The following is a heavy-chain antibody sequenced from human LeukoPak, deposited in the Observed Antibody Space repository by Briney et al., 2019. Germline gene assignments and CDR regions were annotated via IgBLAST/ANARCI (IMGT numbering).Heavy chain of an antibody. CDR3: ARGLGYCSSTSCSLFDP. J-gene: IGHJ5*02. CDR2: INHSGST. Sequence: SETLSLTCAVSGYSISSGYYWGWIRQPPGKGLEWIGEINHSGSTNYNPSLKSRVTISVDTSKNQFSLKLSSVTAADTAVYYCARGLGYCSSTSCSLFDPWGQGTLVTVSS. V-gene: IGHV4-38-2*01. CDR1: GYSISSGYY. D-gene: IGHD2-2*01.